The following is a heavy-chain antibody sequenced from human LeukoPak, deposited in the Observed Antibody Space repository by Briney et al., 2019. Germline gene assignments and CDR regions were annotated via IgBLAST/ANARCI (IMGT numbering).Heavy chain of an antibody. Sequence: GESLKISCKGSGYSFTSYWIGWVRQMPGKGLEWMGITYPGDSDTRYSPSFQGQVTISADKSISTAYLQWSSLKASDTAMYYCARRGGYDSFDYYYYYMDVWGKGTTVTVSS. V-gene: IGHV5-51*01. CDR1: GYSFTSYW. D-gene: IGHD5-12*01. J-gene: IGHJ6*03. CDR2: TYPGDSDT. CDR3: ARRGGYDSFDYYYYYMDV.